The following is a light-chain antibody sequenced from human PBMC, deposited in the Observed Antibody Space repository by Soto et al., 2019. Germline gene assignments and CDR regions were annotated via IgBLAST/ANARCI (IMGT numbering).Light chain of an antibody. CDR3: QQYGRSPPFT. J-gene: IGKJ2*01. Sequence: EIVLTQSPGNLSLSPGERATLSCRASQSVSSTYIAWYQQNPGRAPRLLIYGAASRSTGIPDRFIGSGSGTDFTLTIIRLEPEDFAVYFCQQYGRSPPFTFGQGTKVESK. CDR2: GAA. CDR1: QSVSSTY. V-gene: IGKV3-20*01.